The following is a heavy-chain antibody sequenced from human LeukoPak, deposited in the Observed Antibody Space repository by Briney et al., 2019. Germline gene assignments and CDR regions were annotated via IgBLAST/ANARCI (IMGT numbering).Heavy chain of an antibody. CDR1: GYTFTSYD. J-gene: IGHJ4*02. V-gene: IGHV1-8*03. D-gene: IGHD3-22*01. CDR3: ARAPVDYDSSGYYPPPFDY. CDR2: MNPNSGNT. Sequence: GASVKVSCKASGYTFTSYDINWVRQATGQGLEWMGWMNPNSGNTGYAQKFQGRVTITRNTSISTAYMELSSLRSEDTAVYYCARAPVDYDSSGYYPPPFDYWGQGTLVTVS.